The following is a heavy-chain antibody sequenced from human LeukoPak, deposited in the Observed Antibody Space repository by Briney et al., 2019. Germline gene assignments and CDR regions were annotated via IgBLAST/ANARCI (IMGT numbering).Heavy chain of an antibody. CDR1: GFTFRSHA. J-gene: IGHJ4*02. CDR2: IYENGGTT. Sequence: GGSLRLSCVGSGFTFRSHAVRWVRQAPEKGLEFVSGIYENGGTTYYADSVKGRFSISRDNSKNTLYLQMDSLRGEDTAVYYCAKDFRIGYSAHFVYWGQGALVTVSS. CDR3: AKDFRIGYSAHFVY. D-gene: IGHD2-21*01. V-gene: IGHV3-23*01.